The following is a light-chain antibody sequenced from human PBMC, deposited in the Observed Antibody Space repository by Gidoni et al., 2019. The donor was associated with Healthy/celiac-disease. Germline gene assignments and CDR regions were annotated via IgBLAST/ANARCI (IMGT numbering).Light chain of an antibody. J-gene: IGKJ4*01. CDR3: QQANIFPLT. V-gene: IGKV1-12*01. CDR2: AAS. CDR1: QGISSW. Sequence: DIQMTQSPSSVSASVGDRVNITCRASQGISSWLDWYQQKPGKAPKLLIYAASSLQSGFPSRFRGSGSGTYFTLTLSSLQPEDFATYYCQQANIFPLTFGGGTKVEIK.